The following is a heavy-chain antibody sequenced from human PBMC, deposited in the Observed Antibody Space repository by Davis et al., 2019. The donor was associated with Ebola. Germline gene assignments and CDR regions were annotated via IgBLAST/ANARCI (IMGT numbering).Heavy chain of an antibody. V-gene: IGHV3-33*06. CDR1: GLTFSDYA. Sequence: PGGSLRLSCPASGLTFSDYAPHRVRQAPGQGLEWVAVIWSDGGNKKYADSVKGRFTISRDNSKNTLHLQGNSLRDEDTAVYYCAKDSRVLTIGAAFDYWGQGTLVTVSS. D-gene: IGHD3-3*01. CDR2: IWSDGGNK. J-gene: IGHJ4*02. CDR3: AKDSRVLTIGAAFDY.